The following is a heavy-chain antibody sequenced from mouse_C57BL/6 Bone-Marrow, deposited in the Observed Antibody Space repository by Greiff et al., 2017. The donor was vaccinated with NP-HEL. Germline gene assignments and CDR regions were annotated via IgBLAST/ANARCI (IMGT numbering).Heavy chain of an antibody. V-gene: IGHV1-47*01. D-gene: IGHD2-1*01. CDR3: ARGGNYWYYFDY. Sequence: VKLMESGAELVKPGASVKMSCKASGYTFTTSPIEWVKQNHGKSLEWIGNFHPYNDDTEYNEKFKKKATLTVEKSSSTVYLELRRLTSDDSSVYYCARGGNYWYYFDYWGQGTTLTVSS. CDR1: GYTFTTSP. CDR2: FHPYNDDT. J-gene: IGHJ2*01.